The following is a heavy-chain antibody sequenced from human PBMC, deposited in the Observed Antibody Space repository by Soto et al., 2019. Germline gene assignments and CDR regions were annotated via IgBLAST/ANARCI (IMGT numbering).Heavy chain of an antibody. CDR1: GDSGGFISSSSYH. CDR3: ARHPANGPLDY. V-gene: IGHV4-39*01. Sequence: QLQLQESGPGLVKPSETLSLTCTVSGDSGGFISSSSYHWGWIRQPPGKGLEWIGNIYYSGRTYCHPSLNSRVTISGDTSKAEFSLGLTSVTAADTAVYYCARHPANGPLDYSGQAALGTVSS. CDR2: IYYSGRT. J-gene: IGHJ4*02. D-gene: IGHD2-2*01.